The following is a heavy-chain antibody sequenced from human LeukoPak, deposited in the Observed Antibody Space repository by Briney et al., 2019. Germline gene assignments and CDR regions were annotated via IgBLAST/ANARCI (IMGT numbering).Heavy chain of an antibody. CDR2: MNPNSGNT. Sequence: ASVKVSCKASGYTFTSYDINWVRQATGQGLEWMGWMNPNSGNTGYAQKFQGRVTMTRDTSINTAFMELSSLRSEDTAVYYCARGGFSTTTCYDYWGQGTLVTVSS. CDR1: GYTFTSYD. V-gene: IGHV1-8*02. CDR3: ARGGFSTTTCYDY. D-gene: IGHD2-2*01. J-gene: IGHJ4*02.